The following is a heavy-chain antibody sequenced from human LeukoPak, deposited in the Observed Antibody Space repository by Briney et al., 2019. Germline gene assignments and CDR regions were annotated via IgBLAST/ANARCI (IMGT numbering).Heavy chain of an antibody. D-gene: IGHD3-10*01. CDR1: GGSISSSNW. J-gene: IGHJ6*04. CDR2: IYHSGST. Sequence: PSGTLSLTCAVSGGSISSSNWWSWVRQPPGKGLEWIGEIYHSGSTNYNPSLKSRVTISVDKSKNQFSLKLSSVTAADTAVYYCARVKSSGKVVYGIDVWGKGTTVTVSS. CDR3: ARVKSSGKVVYGIDV. V-gene: IGHV4-4*02.